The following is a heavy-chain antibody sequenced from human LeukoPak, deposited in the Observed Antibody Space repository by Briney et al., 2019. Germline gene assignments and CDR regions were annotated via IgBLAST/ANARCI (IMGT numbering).Heavy chain of an antibody. D-gene: IGHD3-22*01. CDR1: GGTFSSYA. CDR3: ARGGDCYDSSGYYDY. J-gene: IGHJ4*02. Sequence: ASVKVSCKASGGTFSSYAISWVRQAPGQGLEWMGRFIPILGIANYAQKFQGRVTITADKSTSTAYMELSSLRSEDTAVYYCARGGDCYDSSGYYDYWDQGTLVTVSS. CDR2: FIPILGIA. V-gene: IGHV1-69*04.